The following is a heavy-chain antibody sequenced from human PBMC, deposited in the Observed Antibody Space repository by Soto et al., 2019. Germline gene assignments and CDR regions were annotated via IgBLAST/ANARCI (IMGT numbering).Heavy chain of an antibody. V-gene: IGHV1-18*01. CDR1: GYTFTSYG. CDR3: ATKAHNVDSGYDLDDYYYYYYMDV. D-gene: IGHD5-12*01. Sequence: ASVKVSCKASGYTFTSYGISWVRQAPGQGLEWMGWISAYNGNTNYAQKLQGRVTMTTDTSTSTAYMELRSLRSDDTAVYYCATKAHNVDSGYDLDDYYYYYYMDVWGKGTTVTVSS. J-gene: IGHJ6*03. CDR2: ISAYNGNT.